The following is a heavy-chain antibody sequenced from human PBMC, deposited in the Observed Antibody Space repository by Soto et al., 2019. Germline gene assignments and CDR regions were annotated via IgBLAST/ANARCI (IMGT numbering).Heavy chain of an antibody. Sequence: QVQLVQSGAEVKKPGSSVKVSCKASGGTFSSYAISWVRQAPGQGLEWMGGIIPIFGTANYAQKFQGRVTITADKSTSTAYVELSSLRSEDTAVYYCASLPGIAAAGISGTLDYWGQGTLVTVSS. CDR1: GGTFSSYA. CDR3: ASLPGIAAAGISGTLDY. CDR2: IIPIFGTA. D-gene: IGHD6-13*01. V-gene: IGHV1-69*06. J-gene: IGHJ4*02.